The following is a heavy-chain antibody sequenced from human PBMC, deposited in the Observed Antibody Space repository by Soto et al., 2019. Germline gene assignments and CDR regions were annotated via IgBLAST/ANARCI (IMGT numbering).Heavy chain of an antibody. CDR2: IFHTGIT. D-gene: IGHD2-21*02. CDR3: ARDLDGVVTGRGAFYV. CDR1: GGSIRNDNFY. J-gene: IGHJ3*01. Sequence: QVRLQESGQGLVRPSQTLSLICTVSGGSIRNDNFYWSFLRQRPGTGPEWLGYIFHTGITFYNPSLVSRLFISVDPSNNQFSLSLKSVTAADTAVYDCARDLDGVVTGRGAFYVWGPGALVTVSS. V-gene: IGHV4-31*03.